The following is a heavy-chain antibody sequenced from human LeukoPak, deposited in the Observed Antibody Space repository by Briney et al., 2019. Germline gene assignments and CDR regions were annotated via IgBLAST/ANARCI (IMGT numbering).Heavy chain of an antibody. D-gene: IGHD3-10*01. Sequence: GGSLRLSCAASGFTFSDYYMSWIRQAPGKGLERVSYISSSGSTIYYADSVKGRFTISRDNAKNSLYLRMNSLRAEDTAVYYCAKDRVLLWFGELLGWFDPWGQGTLVTVSS. V-gene: IGHV3-11*01. CDR3: AKDRVLLWFGELLGWFDP. CDR2: ISSSGSTI. CDR1: GFTFSDYY. J-gene: IGHJ5*02.